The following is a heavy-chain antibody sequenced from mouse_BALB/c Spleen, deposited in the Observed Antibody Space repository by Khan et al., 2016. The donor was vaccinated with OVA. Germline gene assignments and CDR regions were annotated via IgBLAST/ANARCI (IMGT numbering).Heavy chain of an antibody. V-gene: IGHV1-85*01. J-gene: IGHJ3*01. CDR1: GYTFTSYD. CDR2: MFPGDGST. Sequence: QVQLKQSGAELVKPGASVKLSCKASGYTFTSYDINWVRQRPEQGLEWIGWMFPGDGSTKYNENFKGKATLTTDKSSSTAYVQPSRLTSEDSGAYCCARGGYGGFAYWGQGTLVTVSA. D-gene: IGHD2-14*01. CDR3: ARGGYGGFAY.